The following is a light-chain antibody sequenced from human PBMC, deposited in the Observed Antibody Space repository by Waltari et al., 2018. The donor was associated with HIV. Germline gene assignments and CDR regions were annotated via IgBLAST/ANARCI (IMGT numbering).Light chain of an antibody. V-gene: IGLV2-23*01. CDR3: CSYAGSSTLV. Sequence: QSALTQTASVSGSPGQSITISCTGTSSDVGSYNLVSWYQQHPGKAPKLMIYEGSKRPSGVSNRFSGSKSCNTASLTISGLQAEDEADYYCCSYAGSSTLVFGGGTKLTVL. J-gene: IGLJ3*02. CDR2: EGS. CDR1: SSDVGSYNL.